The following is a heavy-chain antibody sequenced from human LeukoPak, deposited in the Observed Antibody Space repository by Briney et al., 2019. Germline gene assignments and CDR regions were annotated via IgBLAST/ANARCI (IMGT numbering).Heavy chain of an antibody. J-gene: IGHJ3*02. D-gene: IGHD3-16*01. CDR2: IKQDGSEK. V-gene: IGHV3-7*01. CDR3: ARGLYPGPADAFDI. CDR1: GFTFSSYW. Sequence: GGSLRLSCAASGFTFSSYWMSWVRQAPGKGLEWVANIKQDGSEKYYVDSVKGRFTISRDNAKNSLYLQMNSLRAEDTAVYYCARGLYPGPADAFDIWGQGTMVTVSS.